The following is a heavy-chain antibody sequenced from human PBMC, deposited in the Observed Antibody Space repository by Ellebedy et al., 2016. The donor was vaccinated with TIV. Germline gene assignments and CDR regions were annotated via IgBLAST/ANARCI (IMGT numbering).Heavy chain of an antibody. Sequence: GESLKISCAASGFNFNTYAIHWVRQAPRKGLEWVTVISYDGSYEKYADYVKGRFTISRDNSDNTVYLQMNSLRAEDTSLYSCAKDPGNYYETSAYYSLPDYWGQGTLVIVSS. CDR1: GFNFNTYA. CDR3: AKDPGNYYETSAYYSLPDY. CDR2: ISYDGSYE. D-gene: IGHD3-22*01. J-gene: IGHJ4*02. V-gene: IGHV3-30-3*01.